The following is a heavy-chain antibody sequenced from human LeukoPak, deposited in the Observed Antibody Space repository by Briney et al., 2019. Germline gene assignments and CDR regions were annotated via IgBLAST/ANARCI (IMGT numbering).Heavy chain of an antibody. Sequence: GESLKISCKGSGYNFANYWIAWVRQMPGKGLEWMGIIYPGDSDTRYSPSFQGQVTISADKSISTAYLQWRSLKASDTAMYYCARRSYDGAGYYLDWGQGTLVTVSS. CDR2: IYPGDSDT. CDR1: GYNFANYW. D-gene: IGHD3-22*01. CDR3: ARRSYDGAGYYLD. J-gene: IGHJ4*02. V-gene: IGHV5-51*01.